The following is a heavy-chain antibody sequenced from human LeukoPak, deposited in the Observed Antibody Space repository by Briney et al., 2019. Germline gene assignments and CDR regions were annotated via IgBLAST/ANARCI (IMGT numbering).Heavy chain of an antibody. Sequence: TGGSLRLSCAASGFTFSSYSMNWVRQAPGKGLEWVSSISSSSYIYYADSVKGRFTTSRDNAKNSLYLQMNSLRAEDTAVYYCARDAPNDCSSTSCPLDYWGQGTLVTVSS. CDR3: ARDAPNDCSSTSCPLDY. J-gene: IGHJ4*02. D-gene: IGHD2-2*01. CDR2: ISSSSYI. CDR1: GFTFSSYS. V-gene: IGHV3-21*01.